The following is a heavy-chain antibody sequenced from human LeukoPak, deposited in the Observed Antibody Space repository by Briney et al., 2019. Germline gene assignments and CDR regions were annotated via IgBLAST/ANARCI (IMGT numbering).Heavy chain of an antibody. CDR2: INPNSGGT. CDR3: ARDKSSSWYNWFDP. CDR1: GYTFTGYY. V-gene: IGHV1-2*02. D-gene: IGHD6-13*01. J-gene: IGHJ5*02. Sequence: ASVKVSCKASGYTFTGYYMHWVRQAPGQGPEWMGWINPNSGGTNYAQKFQGRVTMTRDTSISTAYMELSRLRSDDTAVYYCARDKSSSWYNWFDPWGQGTLVTVSS.